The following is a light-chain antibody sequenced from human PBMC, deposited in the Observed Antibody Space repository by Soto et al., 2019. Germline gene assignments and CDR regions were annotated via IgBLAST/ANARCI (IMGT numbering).Light chain of an antibody. CDR3: QQFGSSQYT. J-gene: IGKJ2*01. CDR2: DAS. CDR1: QSVSSY. Sequence: EIVLTQSPATLSLSPGERATLSCRASQSVSSYLAWYQQKPGQAPRLLIYDASNRATGIPDRFSGSGSGTDFTLTITRLETEDFAVYYCQQFGSSQYTFGQGTKLEIK. V-gene: IGKV3-20*01.